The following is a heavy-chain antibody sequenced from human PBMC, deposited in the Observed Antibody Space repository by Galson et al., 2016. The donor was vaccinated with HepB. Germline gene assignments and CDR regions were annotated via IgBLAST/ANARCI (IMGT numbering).Heavy chain of an antibody. CDR2: INSDGSST. J-gene: IGHJ2*01. V-gene: IGHV3-74*01. Sequence: SLRLSCAASGFTFSSYWMHWVRQAPGKGLVWVSRINSDGSSTSYADSVKGRFTISRENAKNSLYLQMNSLRAGDTAVYYCARADTVMGTYWYFDLWGRGTLVTVSS. CDR3: ARADTVMGTYWYFDL. CDR1: GFTFSSYW. D-gene: IGHD5-18*01.